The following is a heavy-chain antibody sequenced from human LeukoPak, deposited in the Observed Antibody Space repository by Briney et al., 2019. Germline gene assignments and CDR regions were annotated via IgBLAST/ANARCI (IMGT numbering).Heavy chain of an antibody. J-gene: IGHJ4*02. CDR2: INRDGGTT. CDR3: AMDAAVKDS. D-gene: IGHD4-17*01. Sequence: PGGSLRLSCAASGFTFSSNWMHWVRQAPGKGLVWVSHINRDGGTTYYADSVKGRFTISRDNAKNTLYLQMNSLRAEDTAVYYCAMDAAVKDSWGQGTLVTVSS. CDR1: GFTFSSNW. V-gene: IGHV3-74*01.